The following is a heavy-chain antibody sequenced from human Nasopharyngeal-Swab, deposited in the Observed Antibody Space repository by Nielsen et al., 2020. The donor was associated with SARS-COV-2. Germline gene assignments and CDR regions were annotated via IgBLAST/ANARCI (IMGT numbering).Heavy chain of an antibody. CDR3: ARIAVAVSPV. CDR1: GDSVSNNRSA. J-gene: IGHJ4*02. CDR2: TYYRSMWNN. Sequence: SETLSLTCAISGDSVSNNRSAWSWISQSPSRGLEWLGSTYYRSMWNNDYAVSVSGRITINTDPSKNQFSLQLNSVTPEDTAVYYCARIAVAVSPVWGQGTLVTVSS. V-gene: IGHV6-1*01. D-gene: IGHD6-19*01.